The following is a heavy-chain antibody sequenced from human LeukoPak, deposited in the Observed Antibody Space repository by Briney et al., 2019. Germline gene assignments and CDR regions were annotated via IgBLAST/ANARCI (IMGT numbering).Heavy chain of an antibody. CDR3: ARLPLDSNHPNAFDF. D-gene: IGHD4-11*01. J-gene: IGHJ3*01. Sequence: SETLSLTCTVSGYSISSGYYWGWIRQPPGKGLEWIGYIYYSGSTNYNPSLKSRVTISVDTSKNQFSLKLSSVTAADTAVYYCARLPLDSNHPNAFDFWGQGTMVTVSS. CDR1: GYSISSGYY. CDR2: IYYSGST. V-gene: IGHV4-38-2*02.